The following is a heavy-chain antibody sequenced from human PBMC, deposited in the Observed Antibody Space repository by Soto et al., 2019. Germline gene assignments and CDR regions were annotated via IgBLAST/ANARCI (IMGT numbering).Heavy chain of an antibody. CDR3: ARIRGVPAAPYYYYGMDV. J-gene: IGHJ6*02. V-gene: IGHV2-70*01. CDR1: GFSLSTSGMC. CDR2: IDWDDDK. Sequence: SGPTLVNPTQTLTLTCTFSGFSLSTSGMCVSWIRQPPGKALEWLALIDWDDDKYYSTSLKTRLTISKDTSKNQEVLTMTNMDPVDTATYYCARIRGVPAAPYYYYGMDVWGQGTTVTVSS. D-gene: IGHD2-2*01.